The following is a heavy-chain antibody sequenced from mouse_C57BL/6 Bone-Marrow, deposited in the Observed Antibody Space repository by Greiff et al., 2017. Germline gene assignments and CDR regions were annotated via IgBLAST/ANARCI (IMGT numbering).Heavy chain of an antibody. CDR2: IWGVGST. Sequence: VQRVESGPGLVAPSQSLSITCTVSGFSLTSYGVDWVRQSPGKGLEWLGVIWGVGSTNYNSALKSRLSISKDNSKSQVFLKMNSLQTDDTAMYYCASYYGSRGAWFAYWGQGTLVTVSA. CDR3: ASYYGSRGAWFAY. J-gene: IGHJ3*01. CDR1: GFSLTSYG. V-gene: IGHV2-6*01. D-gene: IGHD1-1*01.